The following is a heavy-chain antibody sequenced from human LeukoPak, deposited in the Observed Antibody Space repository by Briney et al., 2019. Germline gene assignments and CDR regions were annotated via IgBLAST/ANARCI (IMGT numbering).Heavy chain of an antibody. CDR2: INPNSGGT. Sequence: EASVTVSCKASGYTFTDYYMHWVRQAPGQGLEWMGWINPNSGGTNYAQKFQGRVTMTRDTSISTVYMEMSRLRSDDTAVYYCARVLPADAFDIWGQGTMVTVSS. D-gene: IGHD1-26*01. CDR1: GYTFTDYY. J-gene: IGHJ3*02. CDR3: ARVLPADAFDI. V-gene: IGHV1-2*02.